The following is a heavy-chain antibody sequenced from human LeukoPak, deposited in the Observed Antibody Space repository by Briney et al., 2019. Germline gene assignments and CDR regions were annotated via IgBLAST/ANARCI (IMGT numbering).Heavy chain of an antibody. J-gene: IGHJ3*02. V-gene: IGHV4-39*07. Sequence: PSETLSLTCTVSGGSISSSSYYWGWIRQPPGKGLEWIGSIYYSGSTYYNPSLKSRVTISVDTSKNQFSLKLSSVTAADTAVYYCASFRRETHDAFDIWGQGTMVTVSS. CDR3: ASFRRETHDAFDI. CDR2: IYYSGST. CDR1: GGSISSSSYY.